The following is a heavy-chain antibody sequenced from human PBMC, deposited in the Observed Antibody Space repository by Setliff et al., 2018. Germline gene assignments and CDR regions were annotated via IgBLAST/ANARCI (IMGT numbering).Heavy chain of an antibody. CDR3: AKGGSTSGYTEADY. Sequence: GGSLRLSCAASGFTFSSYAMSWVRQAPGKGLEWVSAISGSGGSTYYADSVKGRFSISRDNSKNTLYLQMLSLRAEDTAVYYCAKGGSTSGYTEADYWGQGTLVTAPQ. J-gene: IGHJ4*02. CDR1: GFTFSSYA. CDR2: ISGSGGST. D-gene: IGHD2-2*02. V-gene: IGHV3-23*01.